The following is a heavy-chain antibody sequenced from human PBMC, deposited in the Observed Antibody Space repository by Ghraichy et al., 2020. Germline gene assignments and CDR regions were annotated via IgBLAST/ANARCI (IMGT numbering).Heavy chain of an antibody. V-gene: IGHV1-18*04. Sequence: ASVKVSCRASGFTFTNYVIIWVRQAPGQGLEWMGWVTSYNGNKNNAHSLQGRVTLTASGDTAYMELNSLTSDDTAVYYCARVQCDSGTCYDYYYYGMDVWGQGTTVTVSS. CDR2: VTSYNGNK. CDR3: ARVQCDSGTCYDYYYYGMDV. J-gene: IGHJ6*02. CDR1: GFTFTNYV. D-gene: IGHD2-15*01.